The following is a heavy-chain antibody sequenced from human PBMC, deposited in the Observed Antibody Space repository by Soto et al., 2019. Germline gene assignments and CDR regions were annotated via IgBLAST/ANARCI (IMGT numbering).Heavy chain of an antibody. CDR3: AKDLTRQLAYWLDP. D-gene: IGHD6-6*01. Sequence: ASVKVSCKASGFSFTGYYIHWLRQAPGQGLEWMGWINAHSGGTEYAQKFQGRVTLTRDTSIATAYLTLTSLTSDDTALYYCAKDLTRQLAYWLDPSGQGTQGTVSS. CDR2: INAHSGGT. V-gene: IGHV1-2*02. CDR1: GFSFTGYY. J-gene: IGHJ5*02.